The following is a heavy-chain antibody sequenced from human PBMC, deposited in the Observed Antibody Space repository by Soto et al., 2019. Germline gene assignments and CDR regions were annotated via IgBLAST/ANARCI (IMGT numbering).Heavy chain of an antibody. D-gene: IGHD3-22*01. CDR3: AQDASPDYYVSSGTDY. CDR1: GFTFDDYA. CDR2: ISGNSGSI. J-gene: IGHJ4*02. V-gene: IGHV3-9*01. Sequence: HPGGSLRLSCAASGFTFDDYAMHWVRQAPGKGLEWVSGISGNSGSIGYAVSVKARFTLSRANATNSLYLPMNRLSAEATAFYSCAQDASPDYYVSSGTDYWGQGPRGTVPQ.